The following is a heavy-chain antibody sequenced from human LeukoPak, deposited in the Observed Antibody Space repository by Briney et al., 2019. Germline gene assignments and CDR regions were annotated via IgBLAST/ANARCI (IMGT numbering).Heavy chain of an antibody. CDR3: AIAVAGWVDY. CDR2: IYYSGST. CDR1: GGSISSYY. J-gene: IGHJ4*02. Sequence: PSETLSFTCTVSGGSISSYYWSWIRQPPGKGLEWIGYIYYSGSTNYNPSLKSRVTISVDTSKNQFSLKLSSVTAADTAVYYCAIAVAGWVDYWGQGTLVTVSS. V-gene: IGHV4-59*08. D-gene: IGHD6-19*01.